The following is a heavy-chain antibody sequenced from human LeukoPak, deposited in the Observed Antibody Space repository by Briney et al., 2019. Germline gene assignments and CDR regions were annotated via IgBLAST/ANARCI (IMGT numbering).Heavy chain of an antibody. CDR1: GYTFTSYY. Sequence: ASVKVSCKASGYTFTSYYMHWVRQAPGQGLEWMGIINPSGGSTSYAQKFQGRVTMTRDTSTSTVYMELSSLRSEDTAVYYCARDTTPGGWSTFIDYWGQGTLVTVSS. J-gene: IGHJ4*02. CDR3: ARDTTPGGWSTFIDY. CDR2: INPSGGST. V-gene: IGHV1-46*01. D-gene: IGHD6-19*01.